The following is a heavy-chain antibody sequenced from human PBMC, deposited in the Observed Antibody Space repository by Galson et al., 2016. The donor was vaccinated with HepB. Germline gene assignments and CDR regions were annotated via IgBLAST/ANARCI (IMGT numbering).Heavy chain of an antibody. D-gene: IGHD2-15*01. J-gene: IGHJ4*02. CDR1: GFTFSSYD. CDR3: AKDPNCSGGSCYSPSPTI. V-gene: IGHV3-23*01. CDR2: ISGSDSGT. Sequence: SLRLSCAASGFTFSSYDMSWVRQAPGKGLEWVSAISGSDSGTYYAHSVQGRFTISRDNSKNTLYLQMNGLRAEDTALYYCAKDPNCSGGSCYSPSPTIWGQGTLVTVSS.